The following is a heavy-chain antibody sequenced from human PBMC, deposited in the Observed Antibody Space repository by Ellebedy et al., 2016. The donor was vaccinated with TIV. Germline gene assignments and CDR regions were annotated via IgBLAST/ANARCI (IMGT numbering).Heavy chain of an antibody. V-gene: IGHV3-74*01. D-gene: IGHD1-26*01. J-gene: IGHJ4*02. CDR3: ATSIVGAPVLGADY. CDR2: IDSDGSST. Sequence: GESLKISCAASGFTFSSFRMHWVRQAPGKGLVWVSRIDSDGSSTSYADSVKGRFTISRDNAKNTLYLQMNSLRVEDTAVYYCATSIVGAPVLGADYWGQGSLVTVSS. CDR1: GFTFSSFR.